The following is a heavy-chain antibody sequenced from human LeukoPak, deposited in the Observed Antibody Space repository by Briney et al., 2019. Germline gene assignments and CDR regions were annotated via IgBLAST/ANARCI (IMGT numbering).Heavy chain of an antibody. Sequence: GATVKVSCKASGYTFTNYDINWVRQATGQGPEWMGWMNSKSGNTGYAQKFQGRVTMTRNTSISTAYMELSSLRSDDTAVYYCARDQDIVVVVAALRQREMGGFDPWGQGTLVTVSS. J-gene: IGHJ5*02. CDR1: GYTFTNYD. D-gene: IGHD2-15*01. V-gene: IGHV1-8*01. CDR3: ARDQDIVVVVAALRQREMGGFDP. CDR2: MNSKSGNT.